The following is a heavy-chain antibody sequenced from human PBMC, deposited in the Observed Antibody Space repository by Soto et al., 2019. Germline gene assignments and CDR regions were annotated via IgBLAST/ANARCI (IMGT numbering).Heavy chain of an antibody. D-gene: IGHD6-13*01. V-gene: IGHV1-69*13. CDR2: IIPIFGTA. CDR1: GGTFSSYA. CDR3: ARVPPSRQQRRWKLCCGRDV. J-gene: IGHJ6*02. Sequence: SVKVSCKASGGTFSSYAISWVRQAPGQGLEWMGGIIPIFGTANYAQKFQGRVTITADESTSTAYMELSSLRSEDTAVYYCARVPPSRQQRRWKLCCGRDVWGHGTALTVS.